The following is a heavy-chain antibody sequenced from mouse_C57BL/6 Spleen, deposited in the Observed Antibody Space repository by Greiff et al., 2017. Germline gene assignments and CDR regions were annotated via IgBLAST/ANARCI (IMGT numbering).Heavy chain of an antibody. CDR3: AGDYGSSPGWFAY. CDR2: IDPANGNT. CDR1: GFNIKNTY. D-gene: IGHD1-1*01. V-gene: IGHV14-3*01. Sequence: VQLQQSVAELVRPGASVKLSCTASGFNIKNTYMHWVKQRPEQGLEWIGRIDPANGNTKYAPKFQGKATITADTSSNTAYLQLSSLTSEDTAIXYGAGDYGSSPGWFAYWGQGTLVTVSA. J-gene: IGHJ3*01.